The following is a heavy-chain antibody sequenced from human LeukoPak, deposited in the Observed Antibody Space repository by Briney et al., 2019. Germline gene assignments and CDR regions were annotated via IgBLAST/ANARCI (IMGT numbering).Heavy chain of an antibody. V-gene: IGHV4-39*01. CDR3: ASYLRFLEWLSLYLDY. CDR1: GGSISSYY. J-gene: IGHJ4*02. Sequence: KASETLSLTCTVSGGSISSYYWGWIRQPPGKGLEWIGSIYYSGSTYYNPSLKSRVTISVDTSKNQFSLKLSSVTAADTAVYYCASYLRFLEWLSLYLDYWGQGTLVTVSS. CDR2: IYYSGST. D-gene: IGHD3-3*01.